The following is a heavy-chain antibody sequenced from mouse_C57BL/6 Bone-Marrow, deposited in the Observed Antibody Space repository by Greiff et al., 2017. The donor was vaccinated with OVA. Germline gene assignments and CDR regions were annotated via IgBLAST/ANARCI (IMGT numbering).Heavy chain of an antibody. CDR3: VLYYYGSSYEYFDV. D-gene: IGHD1-1*01. CDR1: GYTFTSYG. Sequence: VQGVESGAELARPGASVKLSCKASGYTFTSYGISWVKQRTGQGLEWIGEIYPRSGNTYYNEKFKGKATLTADKSSSTAYMELRSLTSEDSAVYFCVLYYYGSSYEYFDVWGTGTTVTVSS. CDR2: IYPRSGNT. J-gene: IGHJ1*03. V-gene: IGHV1-81*01.